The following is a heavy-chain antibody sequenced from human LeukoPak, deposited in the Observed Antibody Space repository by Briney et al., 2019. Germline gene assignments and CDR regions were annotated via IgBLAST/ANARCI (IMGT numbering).Heavy chain of an antibody. Sequence: PGGSLRLSCAAFGFTLSSYAMHWVRQAPGKGLEWVALISYDGSNKYYADSVKGRFTISRDNSKNILYLQVNSLRAEDTAVYYCARDNGYKRYFDYWGQGTLVTVSS. CDR2: ISYDGSNK. D-gene: IGHD5-24*01. J-gene: IGHJ4*02. CDR3: ARDNGYKRYFDY. V-gene: IGHV3-30*04. CDR1: GFTLSSYA.